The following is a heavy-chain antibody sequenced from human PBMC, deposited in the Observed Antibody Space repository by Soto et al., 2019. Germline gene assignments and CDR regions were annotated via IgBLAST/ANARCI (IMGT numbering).Heavy chain of an antibody. CDR1: GGSFSGYY. D-gene: IGHD5-18*01. CDR3: ARGWDTAKAHLYYLDY. Sequence: QVQLQQWGAGLLKPSETLSLTCAVYGGSFSGYYWSWIRQPPGKGLEWIGEINHSGSTNYNPSLKSRVTISVVTSKNQVSRKLSSVTAAVTAVYYCARGWDTAKAHLYYLDYWGQGTLVTVSS. J-gene: IGHJ4*02. CDR2: INHSGST. V-gene: IGHV4-34*01.